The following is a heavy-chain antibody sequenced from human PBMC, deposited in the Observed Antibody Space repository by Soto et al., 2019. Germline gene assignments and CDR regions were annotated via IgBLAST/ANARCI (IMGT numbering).Heavy chain of an antibody. J-gene: IGHJ6*02. D-gene: IGHD4-17*01. CDR2: IIPIFGTA. Sequence: QVQLVQSGAEVKKPGSSVKVSCKASGGTFSSYAISWVRQAPGQGIEWRGGIIPIFGTANYAQKFQGRVTITADESTSTAYMELSSLRSEDTAVYYCARIPYGGTSYYYGMDVWGQGTTVTVSS. CDR1: GGTFSSYA. V-gene: IGHV1-69*12. CDR3: ARIPYGGTSYYYGMDV.